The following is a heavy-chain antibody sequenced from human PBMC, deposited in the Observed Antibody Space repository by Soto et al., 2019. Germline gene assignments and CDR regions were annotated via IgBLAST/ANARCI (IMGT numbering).Heavy chain of an antibody. CDR3: AGDGGPSSGYSPYWFDP. D-gene: IGHD3-22*01. V-gene: IGHV1-69*12. Sequence: QVQLVQSGAEVKKPGSSVKVSCKASGGTFSSYAISWVRQAPGQGLEWMGEIIPIFGTANYAQKFQGRVTITADDSTSTAYMALSSLGSEDTAVYYCAGDGGPSSGYSPYWFDPWGQGTLVTVSS. CDR1: GGTFSSYA. CDR2: IIPIFGTA. J-gene: IGHJ5*02.